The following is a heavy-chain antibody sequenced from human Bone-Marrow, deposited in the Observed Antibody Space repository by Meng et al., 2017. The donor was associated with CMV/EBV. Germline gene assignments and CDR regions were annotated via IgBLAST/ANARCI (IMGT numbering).Heavy chain of an antibody. CDR3: ASTLTSSGNDD. Sequence: GESLKISCAASGFTFSSYAMSWVRQAPGKGLEWVSAISGSGSTIYYADSVKGRFTISRDNAKNSLYLQMNSLRAEDTAVYYCASTLTSSGNDDWGQGTLVTVSS. CDR1: GFTFSSYA. J-gene: IGHJ4*02. D-gene: IGHD3-22*01. V-gene: IGHV3-23*01. CDR2: ISGSGSTI.